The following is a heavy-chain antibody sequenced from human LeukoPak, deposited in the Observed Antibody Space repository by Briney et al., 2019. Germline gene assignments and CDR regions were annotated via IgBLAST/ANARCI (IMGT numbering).Heavy chain of an antibody. V-gene: IGHV4-59*01. D-gene: IGHD3-22*01. J-gene: IGHJ3*02. CDR3: ARGRSGYYLDAFDI. CDR1: GGSISSYY. Sequence: SETLSLTSTVSGGSISSYYWSWIRQPPGKGLEWIGYIYYSGSTNYNPSLKSRVTISVDTSKNQFSLKLSSVTAADTAVYYCARGRSGYYLDAFDIWGQGTMVTVSS. CDR2: IYYSGST.